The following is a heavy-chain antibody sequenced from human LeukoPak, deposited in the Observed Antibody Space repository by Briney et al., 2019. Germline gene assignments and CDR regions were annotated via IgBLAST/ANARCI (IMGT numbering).Heavy chain of an antibody. CDR3: ARQRTTWPQFLTALLRSTDSQFDY. J-gene: IGHJ4*02. CDR1: GGSISRYY. D-gene: IGHD2/OR15-2a*01. V-gene: IGHV4-59*08. CDR2: IYSSGST. Sequence: SETLSLTCTVSGGSISRYYWSWIRQPPGKGLEWIGYIYSSGSTNYNPSLKSRVTISVDTSKNQFSLQLNSVTPEDTAVYYCARQRTTWPQFLTALLRSTDSQFDYWGQGTLVTVSS.